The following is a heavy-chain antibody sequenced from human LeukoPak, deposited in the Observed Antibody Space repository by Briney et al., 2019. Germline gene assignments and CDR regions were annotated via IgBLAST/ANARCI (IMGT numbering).Heavy chain of an antibody. Sequence: RASVKVSCKASGGTFSSYAISWVRQAPGQGLEWMGGIIPIFGTANYAQKFQGRVTITTDESTSTAYMELSSLRSEDTAVYYCARVPAAMGPYYFDYWGQGTLVTVSS. V-gene: IGHV1-69*05. J-gene: IGHJ4*02. CDR2: IIPIFGTA. CDR1: GGTFSSYA. D-gene: IGHD2-2*01. CDR3: ARVPAAMGPYYFDY.